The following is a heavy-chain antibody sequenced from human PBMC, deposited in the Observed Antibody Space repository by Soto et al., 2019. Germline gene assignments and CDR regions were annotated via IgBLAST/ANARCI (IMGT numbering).Heavy chain of an antibody. Sequence: QAQLVQSGAEVKKPGASVKVSCKGSGFTFSNYGFNWVRQAPGQGLEWVGWVSAYNGYTNSAQKFQDRVIMTTDSSTNTAYMELRGLRPADTALYYCAKGKSIAVPEGSWGQGTLVIVSS. D-gene: IGHD6-19*01. J-gene: IGHJ5*02. CDR2: VSAYNGYT. CDR3: AKGKSIAVPEGS. CDR1: GFTFSNYG. V-gene: IGHV1-18*01.